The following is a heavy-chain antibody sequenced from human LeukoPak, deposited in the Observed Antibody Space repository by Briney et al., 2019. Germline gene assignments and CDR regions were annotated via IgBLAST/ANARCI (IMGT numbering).Heavy chain of an antibody. CDR1: GYTFTGYY. CDR3: ASRPISGGGYEINYYYYYMDV. J-gene: IGHJ6*03. CDR2: INPNSGGT. D-gene: IGHD5-12*01. V-gene: IGHV1-2*02. Sequence: ASVKVSCKASGYTFTGYYMHWVRQAPGQGLEWMGWINPNSGGTNYAQKFQGRVTMTRDTSISTAYMELSRLRSDDTAVYYCASRPISGGGYEINYYYYYMDVWGKGTTVTVSS.